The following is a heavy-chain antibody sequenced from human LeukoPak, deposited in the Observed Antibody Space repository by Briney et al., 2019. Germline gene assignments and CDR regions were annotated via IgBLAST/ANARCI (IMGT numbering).Heavy chain of an antibody. V-gene: IGHV3-11*04. CDR1: GFTFSDYY. D-gene: IGHD3-22*01. CDR2: ISSSGSTI. J-gene: IGHJ3*02. CDR3: ARVGRITMIRAFDI. Sequence: NTGGSLRLSCAASGFTFSDYYMSWSRQAPGKVLEWVSYISSSGSTIYYADSVKGRFTISRDNAKNSLYLQMNSLRAEDTAVYYYARVGRITMIRAFDIWGQGTMVTVSS.